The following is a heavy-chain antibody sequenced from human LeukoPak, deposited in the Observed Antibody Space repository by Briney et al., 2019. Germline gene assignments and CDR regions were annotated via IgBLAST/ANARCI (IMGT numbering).Heavy chain of an antibody. J-gene: IGHJ4*02. CDR3: AMGPGRLGELSPNFDY. CDR2: FDPEDGET. Sequence: ASVKVSCKVSGYTLTESSMHWVRQAPGKGLERMGGFDPEDGETIYAQKFQGRVTMTEDTSTDTAYMELSSLRSEDTAVYYCAMGPGRLGELSPNFDYWGQGTLVTVSS. D-gene: IGHD3-16*02. V-gene: IGHV1-24*01. CDR1: GYTLTESS.